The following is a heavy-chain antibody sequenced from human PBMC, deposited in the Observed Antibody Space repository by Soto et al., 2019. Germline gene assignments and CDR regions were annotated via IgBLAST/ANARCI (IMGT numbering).Heavy chain of an antibody. J-gene: IGHJ6*02. D-gene: IGHD3-16*01. CDR1: GGTFSSNT. V-gene: IGHV1-69*02. CDR3: ARAISSGGRFSGMDV. CDR2: ITPVLDMA. Sequence: QVQLVQSGAEVKKPGSSVRVSCKASGGTFSSNTLSWVRQAPGQGLEWMGRITPVLDMADYEQKFQDRLTITADKSTTTVYMELGSLRSEDTAIYYCARAISSGGRFSGMDVWGQGTTDTVSS.